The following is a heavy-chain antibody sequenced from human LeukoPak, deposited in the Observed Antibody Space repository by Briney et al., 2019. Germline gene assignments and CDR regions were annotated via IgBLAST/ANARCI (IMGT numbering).Heavy chain of an antibody. CDR1: GGTFISYA. J-gene: IGHJ4*02. CDR3: ARAYYDVWNGYSVFGY. V-gene: IGHV1-69*05. CDR2: IIPIFGTA. D-gene: IGHD3-3*01. Sequence: SVKVSCKACGGTFISYASSWVRQAPGQGREWMGGIIPIFGTANYVQKFQGRVTTTTDESPSPAYMEISSLRSEDTAVYYCARAYYDVWNGYSVFGYWGQGTLVTVSA.